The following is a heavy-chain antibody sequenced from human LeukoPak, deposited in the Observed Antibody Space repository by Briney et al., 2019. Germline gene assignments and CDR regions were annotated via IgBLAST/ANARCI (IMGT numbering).Heavy chain of an antibody. J-gene: IGHJ4*02. CDR3: ARGVVVVPAGHPANYFDY. V-gene: IGHV4-34*01. D-gene: IGHD2-2*01. CDR2: INHSGST. CDR1: GGSFSGYY. Sequence: PSETLSLTCAVYGGSFSGYYWSWIRQPPGKGLEWIGEINHSGSTNYNPSLKSRVTISVDTSKNQFSLKLSSVTAADTAVYYCARGVVVVPAGHPANYFDYWGQGTLVTVSS.